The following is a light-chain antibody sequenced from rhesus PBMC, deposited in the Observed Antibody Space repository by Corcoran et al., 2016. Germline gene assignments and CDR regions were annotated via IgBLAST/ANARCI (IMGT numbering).Light chain of an antibody. CDR3: QQYSSRPT. CDR1: QGISSW. J-gene: IGKJ1*01. CDR2: KAS. Sequence: DIQMTQSPSSLSASVGDTVTITCRASQGISSWLAWYQQKPGKAPKLLIYKASSWQSGVPSRFSGSGYVTDFTLTISSLQSEDVATYYCQQYSSRPTFGQGTKVEIK. V-gene: IGKV1-22*01.